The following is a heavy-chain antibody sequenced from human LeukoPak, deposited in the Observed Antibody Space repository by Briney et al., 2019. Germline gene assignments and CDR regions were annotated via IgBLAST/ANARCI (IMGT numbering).Heavy chain of an antibody. CDR1: GYTFAGYY. CDR2: INPNSGGT. V-gene: IGHV1-2*06. CDR3: ASSYSSGWTFDY. D-gene: IGHD6-19*01. J-gene: IGHJ4*02. Sequence: ASVKVSCKASGYTFAGYYMHWVRQAPGQGLEWMGRINPNSGGTNHAQKFQGRVTMTRDTSISTAYMELSRLRSDDTAVYYCASSYSSGWTFDYWGQGTLVTVSS.